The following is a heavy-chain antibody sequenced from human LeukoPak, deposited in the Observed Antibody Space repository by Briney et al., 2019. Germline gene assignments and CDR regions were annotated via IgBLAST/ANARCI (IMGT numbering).Heavy chain of an antibody. D-gene: IGHD5-12*01. CDR2: ISASGGST. CDR3: AKDHGYNTHY. V-gene: IGHV3-23*01. CDR1: GFTFSSYA. Sequence: GGSLRLSCAASGFTFSSYAMSWVRQAPGKGLEWVSAISASGGSTYYADSVKGRFTISRDNSQNTLYLQVNSLRAEDTAVYYCAKDHGYNTHYWGQGTLVTVSS. J-gene: IGHJ4*02.